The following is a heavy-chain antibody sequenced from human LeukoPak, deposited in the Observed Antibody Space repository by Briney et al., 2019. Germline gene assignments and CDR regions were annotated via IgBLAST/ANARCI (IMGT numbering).Heavy chain of an antibody. CDR1: GGSFSGYY. D-gene: IGHD3-10*01. J-gene: IGHJ4*02. Sequence: SETLSLTCAVYGGSFSGYYWSWIRQPPGKGLEWIGEINHSGSTNYDPSLKSRVTISVDTSKNQFSLKLSSVTAADTAVYYCASERPGSGSFDEDYWGQGTLVTVSS. CDR2: INHSGST. V-gene: IGHV4-34*01. CDR3: ASERPGSGSFDEDY.